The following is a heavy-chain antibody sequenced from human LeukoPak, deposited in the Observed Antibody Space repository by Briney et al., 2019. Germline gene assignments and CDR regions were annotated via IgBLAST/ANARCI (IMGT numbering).Heavy chain of an antibody. V-gene: IGHV3-23*01. D-gene: IGHD4-23*01. J-gene: IGHJ4*02. CDR2: ITSSGTST. Sequence: GGSLRLSCEVSGFPLSSYAMSWVRQAPGKGLEWVSGITSSGTSTYYADSVKGRFTISRDNPENTLYLQMNSLRAEDTAVYYCAKPLTTVVTAFDYWGQGTLVTVSS. CDR1: GFPLSSYA. CDR3: AKPLTTVVTAFDY.